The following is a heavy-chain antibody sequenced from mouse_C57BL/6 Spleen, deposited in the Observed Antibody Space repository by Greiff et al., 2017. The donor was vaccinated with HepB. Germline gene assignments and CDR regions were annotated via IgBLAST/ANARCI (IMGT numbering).Heavy chain of an antibody. CDR1: GYTFTSYW. V-gene: IGHV1-72*01. J-gene: IGHJ1*03. Sequence: QQSCKASGYTFTSYWMHWVKQRPGRGLEWIGRIDPNSGGTKYNEKFKSKATLTVDKPSSTAYMQLSSLTSEDSAVYYCARSGITTVVTYWYFDVWGTGTTVTVSS. CDR3: ARSGITTVVTYWYFDV. D-gene: IGHD1-1*01. CDR2: IDPNSGGT.